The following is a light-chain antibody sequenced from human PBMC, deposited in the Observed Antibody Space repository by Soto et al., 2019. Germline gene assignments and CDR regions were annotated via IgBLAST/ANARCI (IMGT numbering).Light chain of an antibody. CDR3: CTDAGSYKV. CDR2: HVS. Sequence: QSVLTRPRSVSGSPGQSVTISCTGTNYVSWYQQHPGKAPKLLIYHVSKRPSGVPDRFSGSKSGNTASLTISGLQAEDEADYYCCTDAGSYKVFGSGTKLTVL. CDR1: NY. V-gene: IGLV2-11*01. J-gene: IGLJ1*01.